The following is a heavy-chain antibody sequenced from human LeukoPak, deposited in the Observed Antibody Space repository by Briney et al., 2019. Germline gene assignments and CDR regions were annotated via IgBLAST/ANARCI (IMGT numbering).Heavy chain of an antibody. CDR2: IKSKTDGGTT. CDR1: GFTFSSYA. Sequence: GGSLRLSCAASGFTFSSYAMSWVRQAPGKGLEWVGRIKSKTDGGTTDYAAPVKGRFTISRDDSKNTLYLQMNSLKTEDTAVYYCTKAVAGTMGFVDYWGQGTLVTVSS. V-gene: IGHV3-15*01. J-gene: IGHJ4*02. CDR3: TKAVAGTMGFVDY. D-gene: IGHD6-19*01.